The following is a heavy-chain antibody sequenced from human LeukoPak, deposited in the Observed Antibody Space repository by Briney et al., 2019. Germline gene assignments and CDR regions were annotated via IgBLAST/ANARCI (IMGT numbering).Heavy chain of an antibody. D-gene: IGHD6-19*01. CDR3: ARVVRGIAVAGTTVADY. CDR2: INTNTGNP. Sequence: ASVNVSCKASGYTFTSYAMNWVRQAPGQGLEWMGWINTNTGNPTYAQGFTGRFVFSLDTSVSTAYLQISSLKAEDTAVYYCARVVRGIAVAGTTVADYWGQGTLVTVSS. J-gene: IGHJ4*02. V-gene: IGHV7-4-1*02. CDR1: GYTFTSYA.